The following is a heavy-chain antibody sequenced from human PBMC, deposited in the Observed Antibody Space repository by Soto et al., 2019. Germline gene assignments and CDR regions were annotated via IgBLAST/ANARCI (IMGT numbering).Heavy chain of an antibody. CDR3: GRLPWHGGLHS. Sequence: QVYLVQSGAEEKKPGASVKVSCKASGYSFTRFAIHWVRQAPGQSLEWMGWVNSDTGRPEYSEKFHDRITISRDTSATTAYMDLTSLTSEDSAVYYCGRLPWHGGLHSWGQGTLVTVTS. J-gene: IGHJ4*02. CDR2: VNSDTGRP. CDR1: GYSFTRFA. V-gene: IGHV1-3*05. D-gene: IGHD3-16*01.